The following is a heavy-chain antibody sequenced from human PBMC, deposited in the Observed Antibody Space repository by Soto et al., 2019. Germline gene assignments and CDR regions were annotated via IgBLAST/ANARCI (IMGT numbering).Heavy chain of an antibody. CDR2: ISYDGSNK. CDR1: GFTFSSYG. D-gene: IGHD6-13*01. Sequence: QVQLVESGGGVVQPGRSLRLSCAASGFTFSSYGMHWVRQAPGKGLEWVAVISYDGSNKYYADSVKGRFTISRDNSKNTLYLQMNSLRAEDTAVYYCAKARSPGYSAYYFDYWGQGTLVTVSS. J-gene: IGHJ4*02. CDR3: AKARSPGYSAYYFDY. V-gene: IGHV3-30*18.